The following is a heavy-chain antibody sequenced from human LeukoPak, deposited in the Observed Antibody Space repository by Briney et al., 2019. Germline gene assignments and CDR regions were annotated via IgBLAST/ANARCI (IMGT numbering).Heavy chain of an antibody. D-gene: IGHD3-10*01. CDR3: ARHYGSGSYYRKPSHYFDY. J-gene: IGHJ4*02. CDR2: IYYSGST. Sequence: SETLSLTCTVSGGSISSYYWSWIRQPPGKGLEWIGYIYYSGSTNYNPSLKSRVTISVDTSKNQFSLKLSSVTAADTAVYYCARHYGSGSYYRKPSHYFDYWGQGTLVTVSS. V-gene: IGHV4-59*01. CDR1: GGSISSYY.